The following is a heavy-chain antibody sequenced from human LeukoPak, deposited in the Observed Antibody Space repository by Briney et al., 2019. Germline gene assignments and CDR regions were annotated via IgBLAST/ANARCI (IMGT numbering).Heavy chain of an antibody. D-gene: IGHD2-15*01. CDR2: INHSGST. Sequence: PSETLSLTCAVYGGSFSGYYWSWIRQRPGKGLEWIGEINHSGSTNYNPSLKSRVTISVDTSKNQFSLKLSSVTAADTAVYYCARVLGYCSGGSCYDGNWFDPWGQGTLVTVSS. V-gene: IGHV4-34*01. CDR3: ARVLGYCSGGSCYDGNWFDP. CDR1: GGSFSGYY. J-gene: IGHJ5*02.